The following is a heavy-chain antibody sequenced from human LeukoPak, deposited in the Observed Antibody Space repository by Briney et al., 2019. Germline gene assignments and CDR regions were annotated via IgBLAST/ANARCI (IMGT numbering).Heavy chain of an antibody. V-gene: IGHV3-66*01. CDR2: IYSGGST. CDR1: EFSVGSNY. J-gene: IGHJ4*02. D-gene: IGHD2-15*01. CDR3: ARDRIGWFDY. Sequence: GGSLRLSCAASEFSVGSNYMTWVRQAPGKGLEWVSLIYSGGSTYYADSVKGRFTISRDNAKNSLNLQMNSLRVEDTAVYYCARDRIGWFDYWGQGTLVTVFS.